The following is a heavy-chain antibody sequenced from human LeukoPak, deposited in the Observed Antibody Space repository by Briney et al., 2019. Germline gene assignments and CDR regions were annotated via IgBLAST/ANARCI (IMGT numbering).Heavy chain of an antibody. D-gene: IGHD3-3*01. Sequence: SETLSLTCTVSGGSISSSSYYWGWIRQPPGQGLEWIGSIYYSGSTYYNPSLKSRVTISVDTSKNQFSLKLSSVTAADTAVYYCARQAYDFWSGYPNYFDYWGQGTLVTVSS. CDR1: GGSISSSSYY. CDR2: IYYSGST. CDR3: ARQAYDFWSGYPNYFDY. V-gene: IGHV4-39*01. J-gene: IGHJ4*02.